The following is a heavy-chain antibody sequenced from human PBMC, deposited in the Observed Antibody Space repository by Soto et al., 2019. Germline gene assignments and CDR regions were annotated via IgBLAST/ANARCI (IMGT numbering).Heavy chain of an antibody. CDR2: IYYSGNT. V-gene: IGHV4-39*01. CDR1: GGSISSSSYY. Sequence: SETLSLTCTVSGGSISSSSYYWGWIRQPPGKGLEWIGSIYYSGNTYYNPSLKSRVTISVDTAKNQFSLKLSSVTAADMAVYYCARQYYFGSGSYYNRPLDFWGQGTLVTVSS. CDR3: ARQYYFGSGSYYNRPLDF. D-gene: IGHD3-10*01. J-gene: IGHJ4*02.